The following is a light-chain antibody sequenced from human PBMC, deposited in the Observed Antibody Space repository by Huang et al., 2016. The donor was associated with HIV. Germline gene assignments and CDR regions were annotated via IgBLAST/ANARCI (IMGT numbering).Light chain of an antibody. J-gene: IGKJ1*01. V-gene: IGKV1-5*03. Sequence: DIQMTQSPSTLSASVGDRVTITCRASQSISSLLAWYQQKPGKAPNLLIYKSSNLKTGAPSRFSGRGSRTEFTLTISSLQPDDFATYFCQQYSTYSWTFGQGTKVEL. CDR2: KSS. CDR1: QSISSL. CDR3: QQYSTYSWT.